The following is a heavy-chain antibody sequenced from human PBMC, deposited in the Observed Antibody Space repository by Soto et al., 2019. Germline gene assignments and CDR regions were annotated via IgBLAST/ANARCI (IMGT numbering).Heavy chain of an antibody. CDR2: ISGSGGST. CDR1: GFTFSSYA. CDR3: AKDLRTEILLWFGESLSPYFDY. D-gene: IGHD3-10*01. V-gene: IGHV3-23*01. J-gene: IGHJ4*02. Sequence: GSLRLSCAASGFTFSSYAMSWVRQAPGKGLEWVSAISGSGGSTYYADSVKGRFTISRDNSKNTLYLQMNSLRAEDTAVYYCAKDLRTEILLWFGESLSPYFDYWGQGTLVTVSS.